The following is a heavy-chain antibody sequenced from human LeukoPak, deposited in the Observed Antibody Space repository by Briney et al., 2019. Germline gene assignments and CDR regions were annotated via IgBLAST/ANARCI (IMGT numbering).Heavy chain of an antibody. CDR2: VNAYRGDF. J-gene: IGHJ4*02. CDR3: ARDRWVRGVIISAAFDY. D-gene: IGHD3-10*01. CDR1: GLTSNTFD. Sequence: GASVKVSCKASGLTSNTFDLNWVRQATGQGLEWMGWVNAYRGDFGSAQRFLGRVTMTWNASTTTAYIQLTGLTSDDTAVYYCARDRWVRGVIISAAFDYWGQGTLVTVSS. V-gene: IGHV1-8*01.